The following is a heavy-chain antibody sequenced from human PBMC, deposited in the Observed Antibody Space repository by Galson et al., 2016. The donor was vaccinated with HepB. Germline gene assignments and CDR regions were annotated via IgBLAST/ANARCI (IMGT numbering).Heavy chain of an antibody. Sequence: SLRLSCAASGFTFGDYAMSWFRQAPGKGLEWVGFIRGNTYGGTTDYAASVKGRFSISRDDSKSIAYLQMSSLKTEDTAVYYCTRGGTIAPAYWGQGTLVTVSS. CDR3: TRGGTIAPAY. CDR1: GFTFGDYA. CDR2: IRGNTYGGTT. D-gene: IGHD3-3*01. V-gene: IGHV3-49*03. J-gene: IGHJ4*02.